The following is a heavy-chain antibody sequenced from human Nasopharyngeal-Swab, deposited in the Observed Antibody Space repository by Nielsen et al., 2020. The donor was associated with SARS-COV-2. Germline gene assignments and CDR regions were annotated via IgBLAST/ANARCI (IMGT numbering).Heavy chain of an antibody. CDR3: AKDEMIRGVIGGSYFDS. CDR1: GFTFNSYG. D-gene: IGHD3-10*01. V-gene: IGHV3-30*18. CDR2: ISYDGNDK. Sequence: GGSLRLSCAASGFTFNSYGMHWVRQAPGQGLEWVALISYDGNDKSYGDSVKGRFTISRDNSKNTLYLQMTRLRAEDTAVYYCAKDEMIRGVIGGSYFDSWGQGTLVTVSS. J-gene: IGHJ4*02.